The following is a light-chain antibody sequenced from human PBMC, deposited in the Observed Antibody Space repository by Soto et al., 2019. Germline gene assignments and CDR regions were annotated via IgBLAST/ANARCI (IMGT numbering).Light chain of an antibody. V-gene: IGLV2-11*01. CDR2: DVS. Sequence: QSALTQPRSVSGSPGQSVTISCTGTSSDVGGYNSVSWYQQHPGKAPKLMIYDVSSRPSGVPNRFSGSKSGNTASLTISGVQAEDESDYYCCTSAGSYTGVFGRGTKLTVL. J-gene: IGLJ2*01. CDR3: CTSAGSYTGV. CDR1: SSDVGGYNS.